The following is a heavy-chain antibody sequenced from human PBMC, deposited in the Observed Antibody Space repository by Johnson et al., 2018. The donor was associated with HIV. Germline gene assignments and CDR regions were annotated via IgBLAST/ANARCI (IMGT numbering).Heavy chain of an antibody. V-gene: IGHV3-9*01. J-gene: IGHJ3*02. CDR2: ISWNSGSI. CDR3: AKALVGATLSDAFDI. CDR1: GFTFDDYA. Sequence: VQLVESGGGLVKPGGSLRLSCAASGFTFDDYAMHWVRQAPGKGLEWVSGISWNSGSIGYADSVKGRFTISRDNAKNSLYLQMNSLRAEDTALYYCAKALVGATLSDAFDIWGQGTMVTVSS. D-gene: IGHD1-26*01.